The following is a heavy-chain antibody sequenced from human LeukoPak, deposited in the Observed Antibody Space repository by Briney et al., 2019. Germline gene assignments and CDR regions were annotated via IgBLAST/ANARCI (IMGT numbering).Heavy chain of an antibody. V-gene: IGHV4-59*12. CDR1: GGSISSYY. J-gene: IGHJ5*02. Sequence: SETLSLTCTVSGGSISSYYWSWIRQPPGKGLEWIGYIYYSGSTNYNPSLKSRITISVDTSKNQFSLKLSSVTAADTAAYYCARDRYNWNRGWFDPWGQGTLVTVSS. CDR3: ARDRYNWNRGWFDP. CDR2: IYYSGST. D-gene: IGHD1-20*01.